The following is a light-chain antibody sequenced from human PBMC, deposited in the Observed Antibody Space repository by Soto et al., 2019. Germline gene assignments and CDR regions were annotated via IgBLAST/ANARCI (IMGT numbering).Light chain of an antibody. CDR1: QDISNY. Sequence: DIQMTQSPSSLSASVGDRVTITCQASQDISNYLNWYQHKPGKAPKLLINDASNLETGVPSRFRGSASGTHFTFTISSLQPEDIATYFCQQYDNLPFTFGPGTKVDIK. V-gene: IGKV1-33*01. J-gene: IGKJ3*01. CDR3: QQYDNLPFT. CDR2: DAS.